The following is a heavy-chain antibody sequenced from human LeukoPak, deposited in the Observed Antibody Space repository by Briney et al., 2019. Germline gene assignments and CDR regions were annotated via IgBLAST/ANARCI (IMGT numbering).Heavy chain of an antibody. D-gene: IGHD6-13*01. CDR1: GFTFSSYA. V-gene: IGHV3-64*01. CDR3: ARHIAAAGFDY. J-gene: IGHJ4*02. Sequence: PGGSLRLSCAASGFTFSSYAMHCVRQAPGEGLEYVSAISSNGGSTYYANSVKGRFTISRDNSKNTLYLQMGSLRAEDMAVYYCARHIAAAGFDYWGQGTLVTVSS. CDR2: ISSNGGST.